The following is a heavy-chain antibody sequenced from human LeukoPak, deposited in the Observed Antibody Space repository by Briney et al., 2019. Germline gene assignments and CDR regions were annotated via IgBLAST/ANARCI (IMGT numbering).Heavy chain of an antibody. V-gene: IGHV1-46*01. Sequence: ASVKVSCKASGYSLTTYSIHWVRQAPGQGLEWMGMINPSGGSTIYAQKFQGGVTMTRDTSTNTVYMEMSGLRSEDTTLYYCASLPAATGSHAFDLWGQGTVVTVSS. CDR2: INPSGGST. CDR1: GYSLTTYS. D-gene: IGHD2-2*01. CDR3: ASLPAATGSHAFDL. J-gene: IGHJ3*01.